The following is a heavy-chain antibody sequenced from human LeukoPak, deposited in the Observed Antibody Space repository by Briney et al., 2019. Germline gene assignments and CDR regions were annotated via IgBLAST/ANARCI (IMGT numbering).Heavy chain of an antibody. CDR3: ARAPHGDHEDAFDI. V-gene: IGHV1-8*01. J-gene: IGHJ3*02. Sequence: PMASVKVSCKASGYTFTSDDINWVRQASGQGLEWMGWMNPNSGNTGYAQKFQGRVTMTSNTAMRTAYMELSSLRSEDTAVYYCARAPHGDHEDAFDIWGQGTMVTVSS. CDR1: GYTFTSDD. CDR2: MNPNSGNT. D-gene: IGHD4-17*01.